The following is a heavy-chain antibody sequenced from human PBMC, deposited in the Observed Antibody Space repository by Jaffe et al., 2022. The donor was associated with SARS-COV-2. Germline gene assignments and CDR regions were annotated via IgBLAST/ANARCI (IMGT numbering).Heavy chain of an antibody. Sequence: QVQLQESGPGLVKPSQTLSLTCTVSGGSISSGSYYWSWIRQPAGKGLEWIGRIYASGSTNYNPSLKSRVTISLDTSKNQFSLKLSSVTAADTAVYYCATRVTSRSSGFDPWGQGTLVIVSS. CDR2: IYASGST. CDR3: ATRVTSRSSGFDP. J-gene: IGHJ5*02. V-gene: IGHV4-61*02. CDR1: GGSISSGSYY. D-gene: IGHD4-17*01.